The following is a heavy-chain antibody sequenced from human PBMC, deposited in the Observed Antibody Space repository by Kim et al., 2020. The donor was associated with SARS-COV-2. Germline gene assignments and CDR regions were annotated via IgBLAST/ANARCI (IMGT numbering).Heavy chain of an antibody. Sequence: GGSLRLSCAASGFTFSSYAMHWVRQAPGKGLEWVAVISYDGSNKYYADSVKGRFTISRDNSKNTLYLQMNSLRAEDTAVYYCARSFGWLRANPRPPNWFDPWGQGTLVTVSS. CDR3: ARSFGWLRANPRPPNWFDP. V-gene: IGHV3-30-3*01. D-gene: IGHD5-18*01. J-gene: IGHJ5*02. CDR2: ISYDGSNK. CDR1: GFTFSSYA.